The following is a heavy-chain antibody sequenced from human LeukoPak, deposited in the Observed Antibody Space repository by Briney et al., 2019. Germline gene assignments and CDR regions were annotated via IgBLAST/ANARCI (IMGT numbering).Heavy chain of an antibody. Sequence: WASVRVSCTASGGTFSSYAISWVRQAPGQGLEWMGGIIPIFGTANYAQKFQGRVTITADESTSTAYMELSSLRSEDTAVYYCAGRYNWNYGGDYWGQGTLVTVSS. CDR1: GGTFSSYA. CDR2: IIPIFGTA. V-gene: IGHV1-69*13. CDR3: AGRYNWNYGGDY. J-gene: IGHJ4*02. D-gene: IGHD1-7*01.